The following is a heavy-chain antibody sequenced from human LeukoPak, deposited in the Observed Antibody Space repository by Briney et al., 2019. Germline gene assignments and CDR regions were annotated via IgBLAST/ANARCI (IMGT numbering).Heavy chain of an antibody. Sequence: SGGSLRLSCAASGFTFSSYAMSWVRQAPGKGLEWVSSISASGGSTYYADSVKGRFTISRDNSKNTLFLQMNSLRAEDTAAYYCAKSTSSWYGGPFDLWGRGTMVTVSS. V-gene: IGHV3-23*01. J-gene: IGHJ3*01. CDR3: AKSTSSWYGGPFDL. CDR2: ISASGGST. D-gene: IGHD6-13*01. CDR1: GFTFSSYA.